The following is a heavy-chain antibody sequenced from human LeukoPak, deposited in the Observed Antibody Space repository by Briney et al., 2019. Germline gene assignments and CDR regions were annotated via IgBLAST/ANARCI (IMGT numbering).Heavy chain of an antibody. D-gene: IGHD6-13*01. CDR1: GYTFTSYH. J-gene: IGHJ4*02. Sequence: ASVKVSCKASGYTFTSYHMHWVRQAPGQGLEIMGIINPSGGSTTYAQKFQGRVTMTRDTSTSTVYMELSSLRSEDTAVYYCAKLAAAGTAHYHFDYWGQGTLVTVSS. CDR3: AKLAAAGTAHYHFDY. CDR2: INPSGGST. V-gene: IGHV1-46*01.